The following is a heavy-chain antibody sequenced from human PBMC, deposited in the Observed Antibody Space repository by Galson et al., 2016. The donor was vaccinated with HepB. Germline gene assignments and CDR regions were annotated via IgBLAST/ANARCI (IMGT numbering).Heavy chain of an antibody. CDR3: ATLGYYGGNDESYYFDY. Sequence: ATLSLTCTVSGGSISSSTYYWGWLRQPPRKGLAWIGSIYYSGRTSYNQSLKSRVTISVDTSKNQFSLKLISVTAADTAVFYCATLGYYGGNDESYYFDYWGQGTLVTVSS. D-gene: IGHD4-23*01. J-gene: IGHJ4*02. CDR1: GGSISSSTYY. CDR2: IYYSGRT. V-gene: IGHV4-39*01.